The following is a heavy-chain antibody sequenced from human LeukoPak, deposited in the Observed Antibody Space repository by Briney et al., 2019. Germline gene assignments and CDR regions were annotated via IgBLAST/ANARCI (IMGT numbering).Heavy chain of an antibody. J-gene: IGHJ5*02. CDR1: GGTFSSYA. CDR2: IIPIFGTA. Sequence: GASVKVSCKASGGTFSSYAISWVRQAPGQGLEWMGGIIPIFGTAKYAQKFQGRVTITADESTSTAYMELSSLRSEDTAVYYCARAYMQAYYYDSSGYSNWFDPWGQGTLVTVSS. V-gene: IGHV1-69*13. D-gene: IGHD3-22*01. CDR3: ARAYMQAYYYDSSGYSNWFDP.